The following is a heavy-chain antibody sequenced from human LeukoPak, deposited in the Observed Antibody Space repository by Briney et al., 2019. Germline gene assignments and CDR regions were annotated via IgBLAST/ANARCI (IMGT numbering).Heavy chain of an antibody. CDR3: ARHAHYCSGGSCYYWYFDL. CDR2: IYYSGST. Sequence: PSETLSLTCTVSGGSISSYYWSWIRQPPGKGLEWIGYIYYSGSTNCNPSLKSRVTISVDTSKNQFSLKLSSVTAADTAVYYCARHAHYCSGGSCYYWYFDLWGRGTLVTVSS. J-gene: IGHJ2*01. V-gene: IGHV4-59*08. CDR1: GGSISSYY. D-gene: IGHD2-15*01.